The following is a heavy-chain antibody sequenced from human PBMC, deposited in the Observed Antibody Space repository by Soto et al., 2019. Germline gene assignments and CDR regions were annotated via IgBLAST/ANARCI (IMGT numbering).Heavy chain of an antibody. Sequence: QVQLQESGPGLVKPSETLSLTCTVSGGSISNHYWSWIRQPPGKGLEWIGYIYYNGNTNYNPSLKSRVTMSVDTSKNHISLKFSSVTEADTAVYYCTRANWYSEYWGQGTLVTVSS. CDR1: GGSISNHY. CDR2: IYYNGNT. J-gene: IGHJ4*02. CDR3: TRANWYSEY. D-gene: IGHD7-27*01. V-gene: IGHV4-59*11.